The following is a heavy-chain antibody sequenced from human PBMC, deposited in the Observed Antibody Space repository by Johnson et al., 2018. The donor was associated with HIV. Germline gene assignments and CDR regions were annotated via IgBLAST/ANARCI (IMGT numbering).Heavy chain of an antibody. CDR3: AKERTAMVTPFDA. V-gene: IGHV3-30*18. J-gene: IGHJ3*01. D-gene: IGHD5-18*01. CDR2: ISYSGSDT. Sequence: QVQLVESGGGVVQPGRSLRLSCAASGFSFSTYNMHWVRHAPGRGLEWVAFISYSGSDTYYVDSVKGRFTVSSDNSENTLFLQMNSLRDEDTAVYYCAKERTAMVTPFDAWGQGTRVTVSS. CDR1: GFSFSTYN.